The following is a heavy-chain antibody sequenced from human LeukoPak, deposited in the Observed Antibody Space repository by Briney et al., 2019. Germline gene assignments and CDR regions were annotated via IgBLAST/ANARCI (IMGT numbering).Heavy chain of an antibody. J-gene: IGHJ4*02. CDR3: ARPYGGGWSGLEH. Sequence: PGGSLRLSCAASGFTFSNYWMTWVRQAPGKGLEWVANIKPDGSAQYYADSVRGRFTISRDSAKNSVFLQMNSLRAEDTAVYHCARPYGGGWSGLEHWGRGTLVTVSS. CDR2: IKPDGSAQ. V-gene: IGHV3-7*01. CDR1: GFTFSNYW. D-gene: IGHD6-19*01.